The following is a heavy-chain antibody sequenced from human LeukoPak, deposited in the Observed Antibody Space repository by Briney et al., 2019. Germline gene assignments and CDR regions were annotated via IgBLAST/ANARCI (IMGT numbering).Heavy chain of an antibody. D-gene: IGHD6-19*01. CDR2: IIGSGGST. CDR3: AKGMDPMYSSGWAVFDY. CDR1: GGSLSIGSYY. J-gene: IGHJ4*02. V-gene: IGHV3-23*01. Sequence: ETLSLTCTVSGGSLSIGSYYWGWIRQPPGKGLEWVSAIIGSGGSTYYADSVKGRFTISRDNSKNTLYLQMNRLRAEDTALYYGAKGMDPMYSSGWAVFDYWGQGTLVTVSS.